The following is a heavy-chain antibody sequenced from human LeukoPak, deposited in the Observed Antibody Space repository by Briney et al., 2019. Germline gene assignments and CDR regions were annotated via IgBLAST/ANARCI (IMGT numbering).Heavy chain of an antibody. CDR3: AKRGVVIRVILVGFHKEAYYFDS. CDR1: GITLANYG. D-gene: IGHD3-22*01. J-gene: IGHJ4*02. V-gene: IGHV3-23*01. Sequence: GGSLRLSCVVSGITLANYGMSWVRQAPGKGLEWVAGVSGSGGSTNYADSVKGRFTISRDNPKNTLYLQMNSLRAEDTAVYFCAKRGVVIRVILVGFHKEAYYFDSWGQGTLVTVSS. CDR2: VSGSGGST.